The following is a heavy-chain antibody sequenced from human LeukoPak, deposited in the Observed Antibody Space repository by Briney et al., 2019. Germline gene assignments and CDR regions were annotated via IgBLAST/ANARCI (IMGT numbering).Heavy chain of an antibody. CDR1: GYSFTSYW. CDR2: IYPDDSDT. CDR3: ARHSYDSSDFHYMDV. J-gene: IGHJ6*03. V-gene: IGHV5-51*01. Sequence: GESLKISCKGSGYSFTSYWIGWVRQMPGKGLEWMGIIYPDDSDTRYSPSFQGQVTISADKSISTAYLQWSTLRASDTAIYYCARHSYDSSDFHYMDVWGKGTTVTISS. D-gene: IGHD3-22*01.